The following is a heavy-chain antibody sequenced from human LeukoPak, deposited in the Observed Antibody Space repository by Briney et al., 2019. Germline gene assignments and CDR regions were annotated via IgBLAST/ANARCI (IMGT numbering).Heavy chain of an antibody. Sequence: PGGSLRLSCVASGFAFETYTMNWVRQAPGEGVGWVSSISSTSSDINYADSVRDRFTISRDNAKNSLFLQMDSLRVEDTAVYYCAKGLFSGYDKYLDSWGQGTLVTVSS. J-gene: IGHJ4*02. D-gene: IGHD5-12*01. CDR2: ISSTSSDI. V-gene: IGHV3-21*04. CDR3: AKGLFSGYDKYLDS. CDR1: GFAFETYT.